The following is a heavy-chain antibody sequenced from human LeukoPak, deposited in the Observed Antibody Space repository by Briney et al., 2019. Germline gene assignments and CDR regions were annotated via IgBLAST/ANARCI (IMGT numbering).Heavy chain of an antibody. V-gene: IGHV3-7*01. CDR1: GFNLYSFW. CDR3: ARVALASSSSHDAFDI. CDR2: IKQDGRDI. Sequence: GGSLRLSCQASGFNLYSFWMTWVRQPPGKGLEWVATIKQDGRDIYYVDSVKGRFTISRDNAKNSLYLQMNSLRAEDAAVYYCARVALASSSSHDAFDIWGQGTMVTVSS. D-gene: IGHD6-6*01. J-gene: IGHJ3*02.